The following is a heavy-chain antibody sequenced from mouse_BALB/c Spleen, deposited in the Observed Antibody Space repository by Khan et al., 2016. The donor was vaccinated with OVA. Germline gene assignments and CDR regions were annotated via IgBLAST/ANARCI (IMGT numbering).Heavy chain of an antibody. CDR2: IYPGSGST. Sequence: QVQLKQSGPELVKPGALVKMSCKASGYTFTDYVINWVKQRTGQGLEWIGDIYPGSGSTYYNEKFKGKAKLTADKSSNTAYMQLSSLTFEDSAVYFCARGGYSVFAYWGQGTLVTVSA. J-gene: IGHJ3*01. CDR1: GYTFTDYV. V-gene: IGHV1-77*01. CDR3: ARGGYSVFAY. D-gene: IGHD1-1*01.